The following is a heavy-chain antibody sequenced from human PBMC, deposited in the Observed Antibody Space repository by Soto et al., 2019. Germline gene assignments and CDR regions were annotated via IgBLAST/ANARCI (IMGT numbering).Heavy chain of an antibody. D-gene: IGHD3-16*01. Sequence: PSETLSLTCAVSGASIRSYHWSFLRQPAGKGLEWIGRIQHTGNTNYNPSLKSRVTMSADTSKNQISLKMTSVTAADTAVYFCAKDVSSRRWFDPWGQGVRVT. CDR2: IQHTGNT. J-gene: IGHJ5*02. CDR3: AKDVSSRRWFDP. CDR1: GASIRSYH. V-gene: IGHV4-4*07.